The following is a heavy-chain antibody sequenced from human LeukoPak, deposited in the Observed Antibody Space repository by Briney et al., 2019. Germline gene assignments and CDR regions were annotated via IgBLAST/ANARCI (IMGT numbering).Heavy chain of an antibody. Sequence: SETQSLACTVSGGSISTYYWSWIRQSPGKGLEWIGYIHYSGSTNYNPSPNSRVTISVDTSKNQFSLKVNSVTAADTAVYYCARGTHSSSPIPLDYWGQGTLVTVSS. J-gene: IGHJ4*02. V-gene: IGHV4-59*01. CDR3: ARGTHSSSPIPLDY. CDR1: GGSISTYY. CDR2: IHYSGST. D-gene: IGHD6-6*01.